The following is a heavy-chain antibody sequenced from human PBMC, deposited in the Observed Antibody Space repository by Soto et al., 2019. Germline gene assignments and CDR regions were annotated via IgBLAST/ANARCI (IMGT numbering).Heavy chain of an antibody. Sequence: PVESLKISCQGSGYNFAGYWIAWVRQMPGKGLELMGIIYPSDSDTRYRPSFQGQVTISADKSISSAYLQWSSLRASDTAMYDCARGGVSTRTFDYWGQGTPVTVTS. CDR2: IYPSDSDT. CDR1: GYNFAGYW. J-gene: IGHJ4*02. V-gene: IGHV5-51*01. CDR3: ARGGVSTRTFDY. D-gene: IGHD3-3*01.